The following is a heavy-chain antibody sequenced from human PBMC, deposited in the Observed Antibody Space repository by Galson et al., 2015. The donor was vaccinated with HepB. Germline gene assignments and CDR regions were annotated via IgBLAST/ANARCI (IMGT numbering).Heavy chain of an antibody. Sequence: SETLSLTCSVSGGSISSDYWSWVRQPPGKGLEWIGSVYYSGNTNYNPSLKSRVTISVDTYKKQFSLRLTSATAADTAVYYCARQTALWFGEWSVPAYFDLWGRGTLVTVSA. V-gene: IGHV4-59*08. D-gene: IGHD3-10*01. CDR2: VYYSGNT. J-gene: IGHJ2*01. CDR3: ARQTALWFGEWSVPAYFDL. CDR1: GGSISSDY.